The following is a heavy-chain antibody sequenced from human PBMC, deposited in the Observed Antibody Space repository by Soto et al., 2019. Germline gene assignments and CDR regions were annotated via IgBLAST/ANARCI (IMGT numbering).Heavy chain of an antibody. D-gene: IGHD2-2*01. CDR3: ARGGFIGYCSSTSCYGNYYYGMDV. CDR2: IYNRGST. V-gene: IGHV4-59*12. Sequence: IYNRGSTNYNPSLKSRVTISVDTSKNQFSLKLSSVTAADTAVYYCARGGFIGYCSSTSCYGNYYYGMDVWXQGT. J-gene: IGHJ6*02.